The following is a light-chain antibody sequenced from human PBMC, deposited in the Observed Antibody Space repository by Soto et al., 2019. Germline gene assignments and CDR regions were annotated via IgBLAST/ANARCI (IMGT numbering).Light chain of an antibody. CDR3: QQYKTYFRT. Sequence: DLQMTQSPSTLSASVGDRVTITCRARQSISSWLAWYQQKPGKAPKVLIYKASSLESGIPSRFSGSGSGTEFTLTISSLQPDDFATYYCQQYKTYFRTFGQGTKVEIK. J-gene: IGKJ1*01. CDR2: KAS. CDR1: QSISSW. V-gene: IGKV1-5*03.